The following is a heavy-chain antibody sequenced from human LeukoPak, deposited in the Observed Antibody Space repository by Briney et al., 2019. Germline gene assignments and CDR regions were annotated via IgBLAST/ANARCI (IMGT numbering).Heavy chain of an antibody. CDR1: GFTFDNYA. CDR3: ARDERITMIVVPIH. D-gene: IGHD3-22*01. V-gene: IGHV3-23*01. CDR2: IGGSGDDT. Sequence: GGSLRLSCAASGFTFDNYAMSWVRQTPGKGLEWVSGIGGSGDDTSYADSVKGRFTVSRDNSKNTLYLQMNSLRAEDTAVYYRARDERITMIVVPIHWGQGTLVTVSS. J-gene: IGHJ4*02.